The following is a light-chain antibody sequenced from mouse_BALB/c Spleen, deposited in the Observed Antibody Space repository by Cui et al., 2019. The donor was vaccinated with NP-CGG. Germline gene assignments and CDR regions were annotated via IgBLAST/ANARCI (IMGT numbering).Light chain of an antibody. J-gene: IGLJ1*01. CDR1: TGAVTTSNY. V-gene: IGLV1*01. CDR3: ALWYSNHWV. Sequence: QVVVTQELALTTSPGETIPLTCRSNTGAVTTSNYANWVQEKPDHLFTGLIGGTNNRAPGVPARFSGSLIGDKAALTMTGAQTEDEAIYFCALWYSNHWVFGGGTKLTVL. CDR2: GTN.